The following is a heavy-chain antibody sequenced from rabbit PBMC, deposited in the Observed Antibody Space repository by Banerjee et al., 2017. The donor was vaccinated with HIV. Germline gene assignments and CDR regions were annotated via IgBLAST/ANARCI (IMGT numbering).Heavy chain of an antibody. D-gene: IGHD1-1*01. CDR2: IDTGSSGST. CDR3: ARGYTISGYYPYFNL. CDR1: GLDFISSSW. V-gene: IGHV1S45*01. J-gene: IGHJ4*01. Sequence: QAQLGEYGGDLAQLEGSRTPTCKAYGLDFISSSWICWVRHAPGKGLEWIACIDTGSSGSTYYASWTKGRFTISKTSSTTVTLQMTSLTAADTATYFCARGYTISGYYPYFNLWGPGTLVTVS.